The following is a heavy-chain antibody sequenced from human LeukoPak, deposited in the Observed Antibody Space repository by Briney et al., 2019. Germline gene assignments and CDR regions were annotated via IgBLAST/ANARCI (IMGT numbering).Heavy chain of an antibody. CDR3: ASARYDYVWGSYRHGYYFDY. CDR1: GGSISSSNW. V-gene: IGHV4-4*02. J-gene: IGHJ4*02. Sequence: PSETLSLTCAVSGGSISSSNWWSWVRQPPGKGLEWIGEIYHSGSTNYNPSLKSRVTISVDTSKNQFSLKLSSVTAADTAVYYCASARYDYVWGSYRHGYYFDYWGQGTLVTVSS. CDR2: IYHSGST. D-gene: IGHD3-16*02.